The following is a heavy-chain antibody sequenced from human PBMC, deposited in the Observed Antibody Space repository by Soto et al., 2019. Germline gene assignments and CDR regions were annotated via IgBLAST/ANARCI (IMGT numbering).Heavy chain of an antibody. Sequence: GGSLRLSCAASGFTFSSYGMHWVRQAPGKGLEWVAVIWYDGSNKYYADSVKGRFTISRDNSKNTLYLQMNSLRAEDTAVYYCARPTYYYGSGSYSGGMDVWGQGTTVTVS. CDR1: GFTFSSYG. D-gene: IGHD3-10*01. CDR2: IWYDGSNK. CDR3: ARPTYYYGSGSYSGGMDV. J-gene: IGHJ6*02. V-gene: IGHV3-33*01.